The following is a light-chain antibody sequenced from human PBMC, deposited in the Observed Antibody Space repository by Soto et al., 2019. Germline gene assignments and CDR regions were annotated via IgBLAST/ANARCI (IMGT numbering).Light chain of an antibody. V-gene: IGKV4-1*01. Sequence: DFAVTQSPKSLAVTLGGRATINCKSSQSLLYTSNNKNYLAWYQQIPGQPPRLIIYWASTRESGVPDRFNRSGSGTDSTLYITNLQPEDAGDYYCQQYYTTPRTLGQGTKVEI. J-gene: IGKJ1*01. CDR3: QQYYTTPRT. CDR1: QSLLYTSNNKNY. CDR2: WAS.